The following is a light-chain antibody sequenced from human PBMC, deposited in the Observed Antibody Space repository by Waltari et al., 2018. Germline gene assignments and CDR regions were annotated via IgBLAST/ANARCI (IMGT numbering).Light chain of an antibody. CDR1: QSLNNY. CDR2: AAS. CDR3: HQSYSSHS. Sequence: DIQMTQSPSSLSASVGDRVPITCRASQSLNNYLNWYQQKPGTAPKLLIYAASRLESGGPVRVAGSGSGTDYTLTISGLQPEDFATYYCHQSYSSHSFGQGTKLGVK. V-gene: IGKV1-39*01. J-gene: IGKJ2*03.